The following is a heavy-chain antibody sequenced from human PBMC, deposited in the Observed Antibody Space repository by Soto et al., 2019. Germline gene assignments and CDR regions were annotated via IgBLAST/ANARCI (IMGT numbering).Heavy chain of an antibody. CDR2: ISSSSTYI. D-gene: IGHD3-10*01. CDR1: GFTFSSYS. V-gene: IGHV3-21*01. J-gene: IGHJ4*02. CDR3: ARDTNYYASGSGVDY. Sequence: TGGSLRLSCAASGFTFSSYSMTWVRQAPGKGLEWVSSISSSSTYIHYGDSVKGRFTISRDNAKNSLNLQMNSLRAEDTAVYFCARDTNYYASGSGVDYWGQGILVTVSS.